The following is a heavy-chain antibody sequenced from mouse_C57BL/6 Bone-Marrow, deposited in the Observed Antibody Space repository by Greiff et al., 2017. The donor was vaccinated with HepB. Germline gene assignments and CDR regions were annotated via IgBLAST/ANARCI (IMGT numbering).Heavy chain of an antibody. Sequence: EVQLQQSGPVLVKPGASVKMSCKASGYTFTDYYMNWVKQSHGKSLEWIGVINPYNGGTSYNQKFKGKATLTVDKSYSTAYMELNSLTAEETAVYYCARDGYFLSDWGKGTLVTVSA. J-gene: IGHJ3*01. D-gene: IGHD2-3*01. CDR3: ARDGYFLSD. CDR1: GYTFTDYY. V-gene: IGHV1-19*01. CDR2: INPYNGGT.